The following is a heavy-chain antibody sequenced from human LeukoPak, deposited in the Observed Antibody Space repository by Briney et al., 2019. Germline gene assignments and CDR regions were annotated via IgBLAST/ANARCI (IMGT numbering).Heavy chain of an antibody. D-gene: IGHD1-26*01. CDR2: IYHSGIT. Sequence: SETLSLTCIVSGGSISSYHWSWIRQPAGKGLEWIGRIYHSGITNYNPSLKSRVAISVDRSKSQFSLKLSSVTAADTAVYYCAREISGSYPGVYYYGLDVWGQGTTVTVSS. V-gene: IGHV4-4*07. CDR1: GGSISSYH. CDR3: AREISGSYPGVYYYGLDV. J-gene: IGHJ6*02.